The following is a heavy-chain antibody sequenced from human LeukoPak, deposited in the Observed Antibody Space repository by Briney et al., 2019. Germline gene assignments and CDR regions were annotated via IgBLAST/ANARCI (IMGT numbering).Heavy chain of an antibody. CDR3: ARFETVAAKPFEY. CDR2: ISSESTYI. CDR1: GFTFSGYT. V-gene: IGHV3-21*01. Sequence: GGSLRLSCAASGFTFSGYTMNWVRQAPGMGLEWVSSISSESTYILYADSVKGRFTISRDNAKNSLYLQMDSLRAEDTAVYYCARFETVAAKPFEYWGQGALVTVSS. J-gene: IGHJ4*02. D-gene: IGHD6-19*01.